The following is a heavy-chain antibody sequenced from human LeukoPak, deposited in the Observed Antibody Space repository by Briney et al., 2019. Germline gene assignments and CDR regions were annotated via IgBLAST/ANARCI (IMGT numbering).Heavy chain of an antibody. Sequence: SETLSLTCTVPGGSISTYYWSWIRQPPGKGLEWIGYIYYSGSTNYNPSLKSRVTISVDTSTNQFSLKLTSVTAADTAVYYCARATAFFDIWGQGTMVTVSS. CDR3: ARATAFFDI. CDR2: IYYSGST. V-gene: IGHV4-59*01. J-gene: IGHJ3*02. CDR1: GGSISTYY.